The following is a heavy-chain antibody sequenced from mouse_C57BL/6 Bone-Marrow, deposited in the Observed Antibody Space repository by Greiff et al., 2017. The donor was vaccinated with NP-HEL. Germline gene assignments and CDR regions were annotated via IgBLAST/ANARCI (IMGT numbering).Heavy chain of an antibody. CDR3: ARNYYYGDY. Sequence: VQLQQSGAELVKPGASVKLSCTASGFNIKDYYMHWVKQRTEQGLEWIGRIDPEDGETKNAPKFQGKATITADTSSNTAYLQLSSLTSEDTAVYYCARNYYYGDYWGQGTTLTVSS. D-gene: IGHD1-1*01. CDR1: GFNIKDYY. V-gene: IGHV14-2*01. J-gene: IGHJ2*01. CDR2: IDPEDGET.